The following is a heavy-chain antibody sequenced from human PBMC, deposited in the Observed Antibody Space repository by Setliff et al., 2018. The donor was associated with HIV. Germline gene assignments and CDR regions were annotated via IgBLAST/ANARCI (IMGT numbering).Heavy chain of an antibody. D-gene: IGHD6-6*01. CDR1: RGSLSSGGYY. Sequence: TSETLSLTCSVFRGSLSSGGYYWSWIRQHPGKGLEWIGYSYHSGSPSYNPSLKSRTTISVDTSKNELSLKLSSVTAADTAVYYCARMGAARPLYYYGMDVWGRGTTVTVSS. CDR3: ARMGAARPLYYYGMDV. CDR2: SYHSGSP. V-gene: IGHV4-31*03. J-gene: IGHJ6*02.